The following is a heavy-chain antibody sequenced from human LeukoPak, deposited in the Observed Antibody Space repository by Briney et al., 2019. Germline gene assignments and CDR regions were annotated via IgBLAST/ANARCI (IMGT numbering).Heavy chain of an antibody. CDR1: GGSISSGGYY. J-gene: IGHJ4*02. V-gene: IGHV4-31*03. CDR2: IYYSGST. Sequence: PSQTLSLTCTVSGGSISSGGYYWSWIHQHPGKGLEWIGYIYYSGSTYYNPSLKSRVTISVDTSKNQFSLKLSSVTAADTAVYYCARANYGDYVALLDYWGQGTLVTVSS. CDR3: ARANYGDYVALLDY. D-gene: IGHD4-17*01.